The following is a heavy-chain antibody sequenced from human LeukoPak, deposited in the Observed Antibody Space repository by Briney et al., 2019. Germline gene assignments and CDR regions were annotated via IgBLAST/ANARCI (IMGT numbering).Heavy chain of an antibody. CDR3: ARDRMGISHYYYMDI. Sequence: PGGSLRLSCAASGFTFSDYYMSWIRQAPGKGLEWVSYISSSSSTIYYADSVKGRFTISRDNAKNSLYLRMNSLRAEDTAVYYCARDRMGISHYYYMDIWGKGTTVTVSS. CDR1: GFTFSDYY. CDR2: ISSSSSTI. D-gene: IGHD7-27*01. V-gene: IGHV3-11*04. J-gene: IGHJ6*03.